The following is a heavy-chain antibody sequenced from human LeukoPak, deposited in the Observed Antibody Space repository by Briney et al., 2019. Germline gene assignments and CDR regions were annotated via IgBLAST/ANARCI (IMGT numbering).Heavy chain of an antibody. CDR3: ARGVIESNYGHRLDY. CDR1: GFTFSSYS. Sequence: PGGSLRLSCAASGFTFSSYSMNWVRQAPGKGLEWVSSISSSSSYIYYADSVKGRFTISRDNAKNSLYLQMNSLRAEDTAVYYCARGVIESNYGHRLDYWGQGNLVTVSS. D-gene: IGHD4-11*01. J-gene: IGHJ4*02. CDR2: ISSSSSYI. V-gene: IGHV3-21*01.